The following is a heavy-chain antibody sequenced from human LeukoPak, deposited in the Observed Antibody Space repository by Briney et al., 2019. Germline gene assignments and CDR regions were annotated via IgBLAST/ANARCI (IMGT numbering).Heavy chain of an antibody. CDR2: IYSGGST. CDR1: GFTVSSNY. J-gene: IGHJ4*02. V-gene: IGHV3-53*01. Sequence: PGGSLRLSCAASGFTVSSNYMSWVRQAPGKGLEWVSVIYSGGSTYYADSVKGRFTISRDNSKNTLYLQMNSLRADDTAVYFCAREIIGGASFLHYWRQGTLVTVPS. CDR3: AREIIGGASFLHY. D-gene: IGHD1-26*01.